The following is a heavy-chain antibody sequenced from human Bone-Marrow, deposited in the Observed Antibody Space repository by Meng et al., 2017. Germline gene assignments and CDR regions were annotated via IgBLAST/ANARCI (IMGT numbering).Heavy chain of an antibody. J-gene: IGHJ4*02. CDR1: GYNFPDYY. V-gene: IGHV1-2*06. D-gene: IGHD6-25*01. CDR3: ARDEDISAAGKLFGDY. CDR2: INPKSGDT. Sequence: QVELVQSGAWVKTPGASVKVSCKPSGYNFPDYYIHWVRRAPGQGLEWMGRINPKSGDTHYAQKFQARVTMTGDTSISTAYMELSGLRSDDTAMYYCARDEDISAAGKLFGDYWGQGTLVTVSS.